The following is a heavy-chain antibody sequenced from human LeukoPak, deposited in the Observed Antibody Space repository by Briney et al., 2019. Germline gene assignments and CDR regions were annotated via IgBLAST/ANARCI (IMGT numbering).Heavy chain of an antibody. D-gene: IGHD3-10*01. CDR3: ARRVLGSGSYYKSPDV. CDR2: INHSGST. V-gene: IGHV4-34*01. CDR1: GGSFSGYY. J-gene: IGHJ6*02. Sequence: PSETLSLTCAVYGGSFSGYYWSWIRQPPGKGLEWIGEINHSGSTNYNPSLKSRVTISVDTSKNQFSPKLSSVTAADTAVYYCARRVLGSGSYYKSPDVWGQGTTVTVSS.